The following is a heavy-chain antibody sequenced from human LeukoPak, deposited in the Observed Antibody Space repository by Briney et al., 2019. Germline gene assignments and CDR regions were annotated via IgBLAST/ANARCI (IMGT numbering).Heavy chain of an antibody. D-gene: IGHD3-10*01. CDR3: TRDGFYGSGTYDH. Sequence: GGSLRLSCEVSGFTFGSYWMHWVRQAPGKGLVWVSRINTDGSGTTYADSVKGRFTISRDNAKSTVYLEMDSLRAEDTAVYYCTRDGFYGSGTYDHWGQGTLVTVSS. J-gene: IGHJ4*02. CDR1: GFTFGSYW. V-gene: IGHV3-74*01. CDR2: INTDGSGT.